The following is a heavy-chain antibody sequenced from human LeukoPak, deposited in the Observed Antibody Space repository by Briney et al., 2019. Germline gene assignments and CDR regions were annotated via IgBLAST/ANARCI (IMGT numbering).Heavy chain of an antibody. Sequence: PGGSLRHSCAASGFTFSTYAMSWVHQAPGKGLEWVSSISDSGSRTYYTDSVKGRFTVSRDNSKSTLYVQMNSLRAEDTAVYYCAKVRGSGSFPPYYFDSWGQGTLVTVSS. D-gene: IGHD3-10*01. CDR2: ISDSGSRT. J-gene: IGHJ4*02. CDR1: GFTFSTYA. V-gene: IGHV3-23*01. CDR3: AKVRGSGSFPPYYFDS.